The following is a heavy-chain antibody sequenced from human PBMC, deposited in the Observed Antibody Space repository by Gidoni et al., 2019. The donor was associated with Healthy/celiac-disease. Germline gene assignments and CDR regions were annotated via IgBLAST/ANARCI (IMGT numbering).Heavy chain of an antibody. CDR3: AKDIKGRFLEWLSSSGTFDI. J-gene: IGHJ3*02. CDR2: SSWNSGSI. Sequence: EVQLVESGGGLVQPGRSLRLSCAASGFTFDDYAMHWVRQAPGKGLEWVSGSSWNSGSIGYADSVKGRFTISRDNAKNSLYLQMNSLRAEDTALYYCAKDIKGRFLEWLSSSGTFDIWGQGTMVTVSS. V-gene: IGHV3-9*01. D-gene: IGHD3-3*01. CDR1: GFTFDDYA.